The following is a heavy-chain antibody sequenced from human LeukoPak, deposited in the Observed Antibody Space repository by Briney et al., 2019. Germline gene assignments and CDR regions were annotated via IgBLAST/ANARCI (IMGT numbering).Heavy chain of an antibody. Sequence: GGSLRLSCAASGFTFSSYAMSWVRQAPGKGLEWVSVIYSGGSTYYADSVKGRFTISRDNFKNTLYLQMNSLRAEDTAVYYCAIVIVGATIGWFDPWGQGTLVTVSS. CDR3: AIVIVGATIGWFDP. CDR1: GFTFSSYA. CDR2: IYSGGST. J-gene: IGHJ5*02. D-gene: IGHD1-26*01. V-gene: IGHV3-66*02.